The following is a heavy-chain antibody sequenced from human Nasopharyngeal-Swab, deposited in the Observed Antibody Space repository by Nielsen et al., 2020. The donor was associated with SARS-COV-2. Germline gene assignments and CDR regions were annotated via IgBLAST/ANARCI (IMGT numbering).Heavy chain of an antibody. CDR1: GGSISSSSYY. Sequence: ASLRLSCTVSGGSISSSSYYWGWIRQPPGKGLEWIGSIYYSGSTYYNPSLKSRVTISVDTSKNQFSLKLNSVTAADTAVYYCVGSSWYGDYYYYYGMDVWGQGTTVTVSS. V-gene: IGHV4-39*07. CDR3: VGSSWYGDYYYYYGMDV. J-gene: IGHJ6*02. CDR2: IYYSGST. D-gene: IGHD6-13*01.